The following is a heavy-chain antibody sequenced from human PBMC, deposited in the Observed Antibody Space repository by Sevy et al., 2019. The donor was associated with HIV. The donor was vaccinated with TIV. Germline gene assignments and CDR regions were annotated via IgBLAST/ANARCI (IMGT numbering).Heavy chain of an antibody. V-gene: IGHV3-7*01. D-gene: IGHD4-17*01. Sequence: QAGGSLRLSCAASGFTSSSYWMSWVRQAPGKGLEWVANINQDGSDKYYVDSVKGRFTISRDNAKNSLYLQMNTLSAEDTAMYYCARRDTVHWGQGTLVTVSS. CDR2: INQDGSDK. CDR3: ARRDTVH. CDR1: GFTSSSYW. J-gene: IGHJ4*02.